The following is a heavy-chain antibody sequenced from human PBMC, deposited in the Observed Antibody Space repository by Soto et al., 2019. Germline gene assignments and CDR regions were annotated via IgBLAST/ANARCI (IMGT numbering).Heavy chain of an antibody. J-gene: IGHJ6*02. D-gene: IGHD2-21*02. CDR1: GFTFSSYA. CDR2: ISYDGGTK. CDR3: AKVVVTATSYYYAFDV. V-gene: IGHV3-30*04. Sequence: GGSLRLSCAASGFTFSSYAMHWVRQAPGKGLEWVAVISYDGGTKYYADSVKGRFTISRDNSKTTLYLQMHSLRAEDTAIYYCAKVVVTATSYYYAFDVWGQGTTVTVSS.